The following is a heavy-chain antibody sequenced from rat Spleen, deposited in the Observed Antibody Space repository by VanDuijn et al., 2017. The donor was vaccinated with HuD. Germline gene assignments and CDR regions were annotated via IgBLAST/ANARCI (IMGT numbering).Heavy chain of an antibody. CDR2: ISYDGGST. Sequence: EVQLVESGGVLVQPGRSLKLSCAASGFTFSDYNMAWVRQAPKKGLEWVATISYDGGSTYYRDSVKGRFTNSRDNAKSTLYLQMDSLRSEDTATYYGARLGLGRYIWFAYWGQGTLVTVSS. V-gene: IGHV5-7*01. CDR3: ARLGLGRYIWFAY. D-gene: IGHD4-6*01. J-gene: IGHJ3*01. CDR1: GFTFSDYN.